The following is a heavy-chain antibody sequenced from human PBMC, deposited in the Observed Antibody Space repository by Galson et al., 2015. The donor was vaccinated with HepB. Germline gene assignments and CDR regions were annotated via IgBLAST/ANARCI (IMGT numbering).Heavy chain of an antibody. D-gene: IGHD5-18*01. CDR3: ARGPIRQGYTYGNFDY. V-gene: IGHV1-18*01. Sequence: SVKVSCKASGYTFTSYGISWVRQAPGQGLEWMGWISAYNGNTNYAQKLQGRVTMTTDTSTSTAYMELRSLRSDDTALYYCARGPIRQGYTYGNFDYWGQGTLVTVSS. CDR2: ISAYNGNT. J-gene: IGHJ4*02. CDR1: GYTFTSYG.